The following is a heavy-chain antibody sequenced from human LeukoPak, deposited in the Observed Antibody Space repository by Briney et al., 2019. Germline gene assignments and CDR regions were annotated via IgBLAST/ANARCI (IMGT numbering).Heavy chain of an antibody. D-gene: IGHD4-17*01. CDR3: ARDYYGDYAYYGMGV. CDR2: ISSSGSTI. J-gene: IGHJ6*02. Sequence: PGGSLRLSCAASGFTFSDYYMSWIRQAPGKGLEWVSYISSSGSTIYYADSVKGRFTISRDSAKNSLYLQMNSLRAKDTAVYYCARDYYGDYAYYGMGVWGQGTTVTVSS. CDR1: GFTFSDYY. V-gene: IGHV3-11*01.